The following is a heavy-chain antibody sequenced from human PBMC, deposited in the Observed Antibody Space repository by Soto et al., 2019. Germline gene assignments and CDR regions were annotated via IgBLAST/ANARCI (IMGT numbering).Heavy chain of an antibody. Sequence: SETLSLTCAVYGGSFSGYYWSWIRQPPGKGLEWIGEINHSGSTNYNLSLKSRVTISVDTSKNQFSLKLSSVTAADTAVYYCARGAAAPFDYWGQGTLVTVSS. CDR1: GGSFSGYY. CDR2: INHSGST. D-gene: IGHD6-13*01. CDR3: ARGAAAPFDY. V-gene: IGHV4-34*01. J-gene: IGHJ4*02.